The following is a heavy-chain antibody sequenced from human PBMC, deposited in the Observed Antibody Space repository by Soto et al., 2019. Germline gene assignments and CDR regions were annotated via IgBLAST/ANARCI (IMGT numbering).Heavy chain of an antibody. CDR2: IKQDESEI. CDR1: GFIFGGYW. J-gene: IGHJ4*02. Sequence: GGSLRLSCAASGFIFGGYWMTWVRQAPGKGLEWVANIKQDESEIYYVDSVKGRFTISRDNAKNSLYLQMNSLRAEDTAVYYCARDWNGYRDYWGQGTLVTVSS. CDR3: ARDWNGYRDY. V-gene: IGHV3-7*05. D-gene: IGHD5-12*01.